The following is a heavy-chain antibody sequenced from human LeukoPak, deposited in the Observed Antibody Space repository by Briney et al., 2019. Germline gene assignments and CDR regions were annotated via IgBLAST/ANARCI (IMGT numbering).Heavy chain of an antibody. CDR1: GFTFDDYA. CDR2: ISWNSGSI. Sequence: PGRSLRLSCAASGFTFDDYAMHWVRQAPGKGLEWVSGISWNSGSIGYADSVKGRFTISRDNAKNSLYLQMNSLRAEDTALYYCAKAARFWSGYYLRSYLDYWGQGTLVTVSS. V-gene: IGHV3-9*01. D-gene: IGHD3-3*01. CDR3: AKAARFWSGYYLRSYLDY. J-gene: IGHJ4*02.